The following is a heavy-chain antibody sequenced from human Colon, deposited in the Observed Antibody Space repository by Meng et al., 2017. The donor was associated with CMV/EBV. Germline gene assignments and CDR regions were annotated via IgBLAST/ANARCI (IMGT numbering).Heavy chain of an antibody. CDR2: IKQDGSEK. J-gene: IGHJ4*02. D-gene: IGHD3-3*01. Sequence: GESLKISCATSGFTFSNYWMTWLRQVPGRGPEWVATIKQDGSEKDYGDSVKGRFTISRDNAKNSLSLQMNSLRAEDTALYYCARVAFEYYDFWSGYLDWGQGTLVTVSS. CDR1: GFTFSNYW. V-gene: IGHV3-7*03. CDR3: ARVAFEYYDFWSGYLD.